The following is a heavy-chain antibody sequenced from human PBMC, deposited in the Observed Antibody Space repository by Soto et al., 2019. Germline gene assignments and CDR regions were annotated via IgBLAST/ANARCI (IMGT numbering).Heavy chain of an antibody. CDR3: AKDLSPLYGGNGGYFDY. CDR1: GFTFSSYG. CDR2: ISYDGSNK. D-gene: IGHD4-17*01. J-gene: IGHJ4*02. Sequence: QVQLVESGGGVVQPGRSLRLSCAASGFTFSSYGMHWVLQAPGKGLEWVAVISYDGSNKYYADSVKGRFTISRDNSKNTLYLQMNSLRAEDTAVYYCAKDLSPLYGGNGGYFDYWGQGTLVTVSS. V-gene: IGHV3-30*18.